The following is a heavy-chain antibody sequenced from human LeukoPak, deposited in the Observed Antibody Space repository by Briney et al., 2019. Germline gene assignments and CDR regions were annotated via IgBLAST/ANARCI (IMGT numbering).Heavy chain of an antibody. CDR2: INHSGST. J-gene: IGHJ4*02. V-gene: IGHV4-34*01. CDR1: GFTFSSY. Sequence: GSLRLSCAASGFTFSSYWSWIRQPPGKGLEWIGEINHSGSTNYNPSLKSRVTISVDTSKNQFSLKLSSVTAADTAVYYCARVRKYSSSWYGYKADYWGQGTLVTVSS. CDR3: ARVRKYSSSWYGYKADY. D-gene: IGHD6-13*01.